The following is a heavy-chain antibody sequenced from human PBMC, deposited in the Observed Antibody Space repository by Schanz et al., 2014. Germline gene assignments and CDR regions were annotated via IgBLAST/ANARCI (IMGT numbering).Heavy chain of an antibody. V-gene: IGHV1-69*02. Sequence: QVQLVQSGAEVKKPGSSMKVSCKASGGTFSTYPINWLRQAPGQGLEWMGRIIPILGIATYAQKFQGRVTITADKSTSTAYMELRSLRSDDTAVYYCARLGTGMAVAGSVIDSYYYYMDVWGEGTTVTVSS. CDR3: ARLGTGMAVAGSVIDSYYYYMDV. CDR1: GGTFSTYP. J-gene: IGHJ6*03. D-gene: IGHD6-19*01. CDR2: IIPILGIA.